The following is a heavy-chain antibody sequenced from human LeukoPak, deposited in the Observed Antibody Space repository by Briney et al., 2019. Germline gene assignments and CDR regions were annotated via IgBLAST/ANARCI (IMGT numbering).Heavy chain of an antibody. CDR2: IIPIFGTA. D-gene: IGHD3-22*01. Sequence: SVTVSCTASGGTFSIYAISWVRQAPGQGLEWMGGIIPIFGTANYAQKFQGRVTITADESTSTAYMELSSLRSEDTAVYYCARGLLAYDSSGYRYYGMDVWGQGTTVTVSS. CDR1: GGTFSIYA. CDR3: ARGLLAYDSSGYRYYGMDV. J-gene: IGHJ6*02. V-gene: IGHV1-69*01.